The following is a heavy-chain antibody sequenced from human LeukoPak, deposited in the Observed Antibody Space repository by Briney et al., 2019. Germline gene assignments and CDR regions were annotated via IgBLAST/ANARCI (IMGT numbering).Heavy chain of an antibody. J-gene: IGHJ4*02. CDR3: ARDPPGTEAPHELDY. Sequence: ASVKVSCKASGYAFNGYYIQWVRQAPGQGLEWMGWVNPSNSDTRYAQRFQGRVTMTRDTSISTAYMELNSLASDDTAVYYCARDPPGTEAPHELDYWGQGTLVTVSS. D-gene: IGHD6-13*01. CDR2: VNPSNSDT. CDR1: GYAFNGYY. V-gene: IGHV1-2*02.